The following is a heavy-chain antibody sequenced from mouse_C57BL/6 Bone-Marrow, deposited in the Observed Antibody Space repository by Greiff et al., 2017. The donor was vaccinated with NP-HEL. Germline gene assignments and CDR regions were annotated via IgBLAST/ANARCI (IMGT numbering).Heavy chain of an antibody. Sequence: QVQLQQSGAELVRPGTSVKVSCKASGYAFTNYLIEWVKQRPGQGLEWIGVINPGSGGTNYNEKFKGKATLTADKSSSTAYMQLSSLTSEDSAVYFCAREEDGNFTFDYWGQGTTLTVSS. J-gene: IGHJ2*01. CDR2: INPGSGGT. CDR3: AREEDGNFTFDY. CDR1: GYAFTNYL. D-gene: IGHD2-1*01. V-gene: IGHV1-54*01.